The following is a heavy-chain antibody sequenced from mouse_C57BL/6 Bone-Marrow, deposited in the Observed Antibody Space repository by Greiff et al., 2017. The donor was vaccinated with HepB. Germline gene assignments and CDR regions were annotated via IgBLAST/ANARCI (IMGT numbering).Heavy chain of an antibody. D-gene: IGHD1-1*02. CDR3: ARRAMAPYYAMDY. J-gene: IGHJ4*01. CDR1: GFTFSDYG. Sequence: EVQLVESGGGLVQPGGSLKLSCAASGFTFSDYGMAWVRQAPRKGPEWVAYISNLAYSIYYADTVKGLFTITRENAKNTLYLEMSSLRSEDTAMYYCARRAMAPYYAMDYWGQGTSVTVSS. CDR2: ISNLAYSI. V-gene: IGHV5-15*04.